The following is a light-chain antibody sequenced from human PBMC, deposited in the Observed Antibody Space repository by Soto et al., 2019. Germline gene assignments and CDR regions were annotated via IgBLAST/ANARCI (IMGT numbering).Light chain of an antibody. Sequence: DIPMTQSPSSLSASVGDRVTITCRASQSISSYLNWYQQKPGKAPKVLIYAASSLQSGVPSRFSGSGSGTDFTLPISSLQPEDFATYYCQQSYSSPQTFGQGTKVEIK. V-gene: IGKV1-39*01. CDR2: AAS. CDR1: QSISSY. CDR3: QQSYSSPQT. J-gene: IGKJ1*01.